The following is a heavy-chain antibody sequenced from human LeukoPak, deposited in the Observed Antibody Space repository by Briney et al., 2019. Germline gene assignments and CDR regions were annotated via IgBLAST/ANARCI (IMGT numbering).Heavy chain of an antibody. CDR3: ARDNPPDY. J-gene: IGHJ4*02. Sequence: GGSLRLSCVASGFTFSSSWMSWVRQAPGKGLEWVANIKQDGSEKSYVESVRGRFTISRDDAKNSLYLQLNSLRAEDTALYYCARDNPPDYWGQGTLVTVSS. CDR1: GFTFSSSW. CDR2: IKQDGSEK. V-gene: IGHV3-7*03.